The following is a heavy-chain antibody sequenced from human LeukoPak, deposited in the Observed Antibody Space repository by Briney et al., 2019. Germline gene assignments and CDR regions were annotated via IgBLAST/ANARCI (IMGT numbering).Heavy chain of an antibody. D-gene: IGHD3-10*01. CDR3: ARGFGGPLDY. CDR1: GYTFNSYG. CDR2: ISIYQNET. V-gene: IGHV1-18*01. J-gene: IGHJ4*02. Sequence: GASVKVSCKTSGYTFNSYGISWVRQAPGQGLQWVGWISIYQNETNYSQMIQGRVTMTTDTSTTTAYMELRRPRSDDTAVYYCARGFGGPLDYWGQGTLVTVSS.